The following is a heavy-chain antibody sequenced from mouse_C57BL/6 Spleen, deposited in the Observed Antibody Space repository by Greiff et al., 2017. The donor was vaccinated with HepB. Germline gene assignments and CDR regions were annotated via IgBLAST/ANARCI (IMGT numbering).Heavy chain of an antibody. V-gene: IGHV1-69*01. J-gene: IGHJ1*03. D-gene: IGHD1-1*02. CDR2: IDPSDSYT. CDR3: ARYYCGFDV. Sequence: VQLQQPGAELVMPGASVKLSCKASGYTFTSYWMHWVKQRPGQGLEWIGEIDPSDSYTNYNQKFKGKSTLTVDKSSSTAYMQLSSLTSEDSAVYYCARYYCGFDVWGTGTTVTVSS. CDR1: GYTFTSYW.